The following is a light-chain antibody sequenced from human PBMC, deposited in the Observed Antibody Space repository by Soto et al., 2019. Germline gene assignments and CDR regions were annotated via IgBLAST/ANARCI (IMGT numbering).Light chain of an antibody. J-gene: IGKJ5*01. V-gene: IGKV3D-20*02. CDR2: GTS. Sequence: EIVMTQSPATLSVSPGESATLSCSSSQSVSSNFLAWYQQKPGQAPRLLIYGTSSRATGIPPRFSGSGSGTDFTLTISSLEPEDSAVYYCQQRHMWPITFGQGTRLEIK. CDR1: QSVSSNF. CDR3: QQRHMWPIT.